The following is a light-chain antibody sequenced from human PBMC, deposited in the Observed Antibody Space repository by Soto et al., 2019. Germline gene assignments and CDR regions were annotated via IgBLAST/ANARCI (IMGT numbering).Light chain of an antibody. Sequence: EIVLTQSPGTLSLSPGERATLSCRASQGVASRYLAWYQQKPGQAPRLLIYHASSRATGIPDRFSGRGSGTDFTLHITRLEPEEVAVYFCQQYGSSPQTFGQGTKVEIK. J-gene: IGKJ1*01. CDR2: HAS. V-gene: IGKV3-20*01. CDR1: QGVASRY. CDR3: QQYGSSPQT.